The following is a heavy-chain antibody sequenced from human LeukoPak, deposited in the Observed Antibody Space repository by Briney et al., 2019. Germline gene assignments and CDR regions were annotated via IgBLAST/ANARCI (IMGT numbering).Heavy chain of an antibody. CDR3: AKAPLGGREYFQH. CDR1: GSTFSSYW. J-gene: IGHJ1*01. CDR2: ISGDGRNI. V-gene: IGHV3-74*01. D-gene: IGHD3-16*01. Sequence: GGSLRLSCVASGSTFSSYWMHWVRQDPRKGLVWVSRISGDGRNINYADSVRGRFTISRDNAKNTLYLQMNTLRVEDTAVYYCAKAPLGGREYFQHWGQGTLVTVSS.